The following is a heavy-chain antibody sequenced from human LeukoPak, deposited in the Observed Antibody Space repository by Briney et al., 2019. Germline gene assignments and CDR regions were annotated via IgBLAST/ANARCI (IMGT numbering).Heavy chain of an antibody. J-gene: IGHJ6*02. Sequence: GGSLRLSCAASGFTFSSYWMSWVRQAPGKGLEWVASIKQDGSEKYYVDSVKGRFTISRDNAKNSLYLQMNSLRAEDMAVYYCARVIGGYCGSGSRRPSYYYYGMDVWGQGTTVTVSS. CDR2: IKQDGSEK. D-gene: IGHD3-10*01. CDR1: GFTFSSYW. V-gene: IGHV3-7*01. CDR3: ARVIGGYCGSGSRRPSYYYYGMDV.